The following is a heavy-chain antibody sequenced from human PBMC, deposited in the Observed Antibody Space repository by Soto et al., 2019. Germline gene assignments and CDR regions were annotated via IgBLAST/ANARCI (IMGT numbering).Heavy chain of an antibody. CDR2: IDPRDSYV. CDR1: GYTLTTFW. D-gene: IGHD2-2*01. J-gene: IGHJ5*02. Sequence: GESLKISCTGFGYTLTTFWISWVSQMPGKGLEWMGRIDPRDSYVNYSPSFQGHVTISLDKSISTAYRQWGSLKASDTAMYYCARLFCSTTTCDSWFDPWGQGTLVTVSS. CDR3: ARLFCSTTTCDSWFDP. V-gene: IGHV5-10-1*01.